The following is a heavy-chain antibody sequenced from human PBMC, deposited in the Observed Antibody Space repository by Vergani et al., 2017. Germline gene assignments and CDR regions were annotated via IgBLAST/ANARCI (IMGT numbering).Heavy chain of an antibody. V-gene: IGHV3-33*01. J-gene: IGHJ4*02. Sequence: QVQLVESGGGVVQPGRSLRLSCAASGFTFSSYGMHWVRQAPGKGLEWVAVIWYDGSNKYYADSVKGRFTISRDNSKNTLYLQMNSLRAEDTAVYYGARGFVAVAVYGYWGQGTLVTVSS. D-gene: IGHD6-19*01. CDR2: IWYDGSNK. CDR3: ARGFVAVAVYGY. CDR1: GFTFSSYG.